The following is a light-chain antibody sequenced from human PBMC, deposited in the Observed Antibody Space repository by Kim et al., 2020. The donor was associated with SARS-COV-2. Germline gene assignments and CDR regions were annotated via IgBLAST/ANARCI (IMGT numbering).Light chain of an antibody. CDR3: QQYGSSPKLT. J-gene: IGKJ4*01. CDR2: GAS. V-gene: IGKV3-20*01. CDR1: QSVSSNY. Sequence: AGERATLDCRASQSVSSNYLAWYQQKPGQAPRLLIYGASSRATGIPDRFSGSGSGTDFTLTISRLEPEDFAVYYCQQYGSSPKLTFGGGTKVDIK.